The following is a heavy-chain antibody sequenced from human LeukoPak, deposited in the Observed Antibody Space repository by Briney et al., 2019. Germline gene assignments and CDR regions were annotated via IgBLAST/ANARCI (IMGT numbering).Heavy chain of an antibody. CDR2: FDPEDGEA. J-gene: IGHJ4*02. CDR1: GYTLSELS. Sequence: GASVKVSCTVSGYTLSELSIHWVRQTPGKGLEWMGGFDPEDGEATYAQQFQGRVTVTEDTSSDTAYMELSSPRSEDTAVYYCVTNRATSGSFWGVLDYWGQGTLVTVSS. D-gene: IGHD1-26*01. V-gene: IGHV1-24*01. CDR3: VTNRATSGSFWGVLDY.